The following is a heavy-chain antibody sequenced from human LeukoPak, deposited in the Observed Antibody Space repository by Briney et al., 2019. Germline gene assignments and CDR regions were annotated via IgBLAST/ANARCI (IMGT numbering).Heavy chain of an antibody. CDR3: GRGGGSGINRPFDP. Sequence: PSETLSLTCTVSGGSISNYYWNWIRQPAGKGLEWIGRIGTSGSTNYNPSLKSRVTMSLDTSMNQFFLKLTTVTAADTAVYYCGRGGGSGINRPFDPWGQGTLVIVSA. CDR2: IGTSGST. J-gene: IGHJ5*02. CDR1: GGSISNYY. D-gene: IGHD3-10*01. V-gene: IGHV4-4*07.